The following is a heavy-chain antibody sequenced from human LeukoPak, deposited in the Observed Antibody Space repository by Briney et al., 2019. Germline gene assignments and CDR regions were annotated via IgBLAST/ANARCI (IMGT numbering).Heavy chain of an antibody. J-gene: IGHJ4*02. Sequence: PGRSLRLSCAASGFTFSSYAMHWVRQAPGKGLEWVAVIPYDGSNKYYADSVKGRFTISRDNSKNTLYLQMNSLRAEDTAVYYCARVRSYYGDYWSFDYWGQGTLVTVSS. CDR2: IPYDGSNK. CDR1: GFTFSSYA. D-gene: IGHD4-17*01. CDR3: ARVRSYYGDYWSFDY. V-gene: IGHV3-30-3*01.